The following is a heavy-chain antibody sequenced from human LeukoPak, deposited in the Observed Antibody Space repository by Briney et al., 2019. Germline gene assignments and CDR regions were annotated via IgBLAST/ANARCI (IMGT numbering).Heavy chain of an antibody. CDR3: ARDRGVMANFYFNY. J-gene: IGHJ4*02. V-gene: IGHV4-30-4*01. CDR2: IYYSGTT. D-gene: IGHD5-24*01. Sequence: SETLSLTCTVSGGSIGDYYWSWIRQPPGKGLEWIGYIYYSGTTHYNPSLKSRVTISLDTSKNQFSLKLSSVTAADTAVYYCARDRGVMANFYFNYWGQGTLVTVSS. CDR1: GGSIGDYY.